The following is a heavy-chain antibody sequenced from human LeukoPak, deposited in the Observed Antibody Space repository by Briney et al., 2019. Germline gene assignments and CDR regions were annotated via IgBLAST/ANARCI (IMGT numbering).Heavy chain of an antibody. CDR2: IWYDGSNK. CDR3: AKLWDGYNYGRDY. CDR1: GFTFSSYG. D-gene: IGHD5-24*01. Sequence: GGSLRLSCEVSGFTFSSYGMNWVRQAPGKGLEWVAVIWYDGSNKYYADSVKGRFTISRDNSKNTLYLQMNSLRAEDTAVYYCAKLWDGYNYGRDYWGQGTLVTVSS. V-gene: IGHV3-30*02. J-gene: IGHJ4*02.